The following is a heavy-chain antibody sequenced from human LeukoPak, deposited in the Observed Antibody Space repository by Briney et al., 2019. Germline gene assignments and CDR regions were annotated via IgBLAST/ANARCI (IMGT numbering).Heavy chain of an antibody. D-gene: IGHD1-26*01. V-gene: IGHV1-18*01. CDR1: GYTFTSFG. Sequence: ASVTVSCKASGYTFTSFGISWVRQAPGQGLEWMGWISAYNGNTNYAQKFQGRVTLTTDTSTSTAHMELRSLRSDDTAVYYCARDQVVGATAGTFDYWGQGTLVTVSS. CDR2: ISAYNGNT. J-gene: IGHJ4*02. CDR3: ARDQVVGATAGTFDY.